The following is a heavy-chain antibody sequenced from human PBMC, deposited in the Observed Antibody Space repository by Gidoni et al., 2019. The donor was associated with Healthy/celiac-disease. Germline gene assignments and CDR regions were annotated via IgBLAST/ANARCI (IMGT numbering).Heavy chain of an antibody. CDR2: IRSKANSYAT. Sequence: EVQLLESGGGLVQPGGSLQLSSADSGFTFIGSAMHWVRQASGKGLEWVGRIRSKANSYATAYAASVKGRFTISRDDSKNTAYLQMNSLKTEDTAVYYCASYGLDTRYYFDYWGQGTLVTVSS. D-gene: IGHD3-10*01. CDR3: ASYGLDTRYYFDY. V-gene: IGHV3-73*02. J-gene: IGHJ4*02. CDR1: GFTFIGSA.